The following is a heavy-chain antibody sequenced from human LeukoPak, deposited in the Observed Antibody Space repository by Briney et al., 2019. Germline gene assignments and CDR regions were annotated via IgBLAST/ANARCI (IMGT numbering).Heavy chain of an antibody. CDR2: IYISGST. V-gene: IGHV4-4*07. J-gene: IGHJ5*02. CDR3: VRDPTGLLRPTNWFDP. Sequence: SETLSLTCTVSGASIGDYYWNRIRQPAGKGLEWIGRIYISGSTNYNPSLRSRVTMSIDTSKNQFSLKLTSMTAADSAVYYCVRDPTGLLRPTNWFDPWGQGTLVTVSS. CDR1: GASIGDYY. D-gene: IGHD3-22*01.